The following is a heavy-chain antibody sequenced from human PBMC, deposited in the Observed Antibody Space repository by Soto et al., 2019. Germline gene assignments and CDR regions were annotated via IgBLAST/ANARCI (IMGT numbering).Heavy chain of an antibody. CDR1: GFTFSSYS. Sequence: LRLSCAASGFTFSSYSMNWFLQAPGKGLEWVSYISSSSSTIYYADSVKGRFTISRDNAKNSLYLQMNSLRAEDTAVYYCARDGDIVVVVAAKPDAFDIWGQGTMVTVSS. CDR2: ISSSSSTI. D-gene: IGHD2-15*01. V-gene: IGHV3-48*01. J-gene: IGHJ3*02. CDR3: ARDGDIVVVVAAKPDAFDI.